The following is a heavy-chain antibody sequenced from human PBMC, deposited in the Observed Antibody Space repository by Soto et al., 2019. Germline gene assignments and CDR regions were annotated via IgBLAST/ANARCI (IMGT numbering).Heavy chain of an antibody. V-gene: IGHV3-53*01. J-gene: IGHJ6*02. Sequence: EVQLVESGGGLIQHGGSLRLSCAASGFTVSSNYMSWVRQAPGKGLEWVSVIYSGGSTYYADSVKGRFTISRDNSKNTLYLQMNSLRAEDTAVYYCARDLRTLYGMDVWGQGTTVTVSS. CDR3: ARDLRTLYGMDV. CDR2: IYSGGST. CDR1: GFTVSSNY.